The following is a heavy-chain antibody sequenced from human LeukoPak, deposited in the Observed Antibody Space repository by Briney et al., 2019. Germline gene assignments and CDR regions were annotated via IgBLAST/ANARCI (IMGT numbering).Heavy chain of an antibody. CDR2: IHYSGSA. CDR1: SGSISRSTYY. CDR3: ARKYTSSWYPDLDFDS. V-gene: IGHV4-39*01. J-gene: IGHJ4*02. Sequence: SETLSLTCTVSSGSISRSTYYWGWIRQPPGKGLEWIGSIHYSGSAYYNPSLKSRVIISLDTSKSQFSLKVSSVTAADTAVYYCARKYTSSWYPDLDFDSWGQGTLVTVSS. D-gene: IGHD6-13*01.